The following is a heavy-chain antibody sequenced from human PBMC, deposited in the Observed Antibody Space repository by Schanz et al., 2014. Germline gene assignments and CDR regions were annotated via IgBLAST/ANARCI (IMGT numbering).Heavy chain of an antibody. V-gene: IGHV3-11*04. J-gene: IGHJ5*02. Sequence: QVQLVESGGGVVQPGRSLKLSCAASGFTFNDYYMNWIRQAPGKGLEWLSYISRDGTTSYYADSVKGRFTISRDNARYSLYLEMNSLRAEDTAVYYCARGRARQLVHWFDPWGQGTLVTVSS. D-gene: IGHD6-13*01. CDR1: GFTFNDYY. CDR3: ARGRARQLVHWFDP. CDR2: ISRDGTTS.